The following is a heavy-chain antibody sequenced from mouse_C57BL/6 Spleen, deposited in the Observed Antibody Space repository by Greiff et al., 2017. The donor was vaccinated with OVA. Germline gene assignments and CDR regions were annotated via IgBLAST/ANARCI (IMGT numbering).Heavy chain of an antibody. CDR2: IWTGGGT. CDR1: GFSLTSYA. V-gene: IGHV2-9-1*01. J-gene: IGHJ2*01. CDR3: ARNPIYDGYYGYFDY. D-gene: IGHD2-3*01. Sequence: VKLMESGPGLVAPSQSLSITCTVSGFSLTSYAISWVRQPPGKGLEWLGGIWTGGGTNYNSALKSRLSISKDNSKSQVFLKMNSLQTDDTARYYCARNPIYDGYYGYFDYWGQGTTLTVSS.